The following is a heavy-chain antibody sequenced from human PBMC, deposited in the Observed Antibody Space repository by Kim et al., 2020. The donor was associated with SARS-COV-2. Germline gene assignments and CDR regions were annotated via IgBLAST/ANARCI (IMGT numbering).Heavy chain of an antibody. V-gene: IGHV3-48*02. CDR1: GLNFNSYA. CDR2: ISSSTSTM. Sequence: GGSLRLSCAASGLNFNSYAMNWVRQAPGKGLEWVAYISSSTSTMYYADSVKGRFTISRDNAHNSLYLQMNSLRDEDTAVYYCASGWLSLDSWGQGSLVT. D-gene: IGHD2-21*01. J-gene: IGHJ4*02. CDR3: ASGWLSLDS.